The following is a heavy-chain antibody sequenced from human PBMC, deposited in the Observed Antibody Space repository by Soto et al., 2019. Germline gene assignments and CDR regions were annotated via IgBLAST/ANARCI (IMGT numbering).Heavy chain of an antibody. CDR3: AKDFTGYGDSYFDY. Sequence: EVQLVESGGGLVQPGRSLRLSCAASGFTFDDYAMHWVRQAPGKGLEWVSGISWNSGSIGYADSVKGRFTISRDNAKNPLYLPMNSLRAEDTALYYCAKDFTGYGDSYFDYWGQGTLVTVSS. CDR2: ISWNSGSI. V-gene: IGHV3-9*01. J-gene: IGHJ4*02. CDR1: GFTFDDYA. D-gene: IGHD4-17*01.